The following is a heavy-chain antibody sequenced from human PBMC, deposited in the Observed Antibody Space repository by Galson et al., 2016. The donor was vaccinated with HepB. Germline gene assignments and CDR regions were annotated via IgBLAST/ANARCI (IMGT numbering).Heavy chain of an antibody. J-gene: IGHJ1*01. CDR1: GFNFKKYA. V-gene: IGHV3-30*18. D-gene: IGHD6-19*01. CDR2: ISDDGSDK. CDR3: AKLYASGRDDF. Sequence: SLRLSCAASGFNFKKYAMHWVRQAPGKGLEWVAVISDDGSDKHYADSVKGRFTNSRDNSKNTLYLQMNSLRRDDTAVYYCAKLYASGRDDFGGQGTLVTVSS.